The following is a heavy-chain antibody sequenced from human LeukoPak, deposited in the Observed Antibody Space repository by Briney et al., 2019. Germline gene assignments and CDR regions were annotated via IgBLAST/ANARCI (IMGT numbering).Heavy chain of an antibody. CDR2: ISWNSGSI. CDR3: AKDRGAFDI. CDR1: ALSFDDYA. D-gene: IGHD3-10*01. V-gene: IGHV3-9*01. Sequence: PGGSLRLSCVPSALSFDDYAMHWVRQVPGKGLEWVSGISWNSGSIGYADSVKGRFTISRDNAKNSLYLQMNSLRAEDTALYYCAKDRGAFDIWGQGTMVTVSS. J-gene: IGHJ3*02.